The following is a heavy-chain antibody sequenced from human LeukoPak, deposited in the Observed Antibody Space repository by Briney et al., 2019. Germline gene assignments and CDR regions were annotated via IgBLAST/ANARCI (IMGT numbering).Heavy chain of an antibody. J-gene: IGHJ5*02. CDR2: ISSSSSYI. Sequence: GGSLRLSCAASGFTFSSYAMSWVRQAPGKGLEWVSSISSSSSYIYYADSVKGRFTISRDNAKNSLYLQMNSLRAEDTAVYYCARRYCSSTSCYGSRGNWFDPWGQGTLVTVSS. CDR3: ARRYCSSTSCYGSRGNWFDP. CDR1: GFTFSSYA. V-gene: IGHV3-21*01. D-gene: IGHD2-2*01.